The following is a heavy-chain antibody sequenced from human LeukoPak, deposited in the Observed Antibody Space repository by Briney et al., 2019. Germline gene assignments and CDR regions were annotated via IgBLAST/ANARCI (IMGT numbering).Heavy chain of an antibody. CDR2: IYYSGST. Sequence: SETLSLTCTVSGGSISSYYWSWIRQPPGKGLEWIGYIYYSGSTNYNPSLKSRVTISVDTSKNQFSLKLSSVTAADTAVYYCARHPDYGGNFVLDYWGQGTLVTVSS. CDR3: ARHPDYGGNFVLDY. D-gene: IGHD4-17*01. J-gene: IGHJ4*02. CDR1: GGSISSYY. V-gene: IGHV4-59*08.